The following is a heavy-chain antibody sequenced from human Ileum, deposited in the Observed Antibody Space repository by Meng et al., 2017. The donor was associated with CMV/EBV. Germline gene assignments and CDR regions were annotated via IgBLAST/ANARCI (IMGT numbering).Heavy chain of an antibody. J-gene: IGHJ4*02. V-gene: IGHV7-4-1*02. CDR1: GYDFITYG. CDR3: TRGAGAHSSKFDF. CDR2: MYTNTGNP. D-gene: IGHD6-13*01. Sequence: VQLVQAGGELKEPGASVTVCCKPSGYDFITYGINWVREAPGQRLEWMGWMYTNTGNPTYAQDFTGRFVFSLDTSVSTPYLQISSLRAEDTDVYYCTRGAGAHSSKFDFWGRGTLVTVSS.